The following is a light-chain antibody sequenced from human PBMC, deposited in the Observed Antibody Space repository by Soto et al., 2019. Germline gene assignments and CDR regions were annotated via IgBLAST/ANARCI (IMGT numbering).Light chain of an antibody. V-gene: IGKV4-1*01. CDR2: WAS. J-gene: IGKJ1*01. CDR1: QSVLYSSNNKNY. Sequence: DIVMTQSPDSLAVSLGERATINCKSSQSVLYSSNNKNYLAWYQQKPGRPPKLLIYWASTRESGVPDRFSGSGSGTDFTLTISSLQAEDVAVYYCQQYYSIPPTFGQGTKVEIK. CDR3: QQYYSIPPT.